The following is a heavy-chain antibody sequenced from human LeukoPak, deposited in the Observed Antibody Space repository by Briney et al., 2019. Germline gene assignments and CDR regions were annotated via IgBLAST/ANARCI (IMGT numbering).Heavy chain of an antibody. CDR1: GFTFSNYW. V-gene: IGHV3-7*01. Sequence: GGSLRLSCAASGFTFSNYWMTWVRQAPGKGLEWVADIKQDGTEKYYVDSVKGRFTISRDNAENSLYLQMNSLRAEDTAVYYCTRDTGCPGGTCYSFYDYWGQGTLVTVSS. J-gene: IGHJ4*02. CDR2: IKQDGTEK. D-gene: IGHD2-15*01. CDR3: TRDTGCPGGTCYSFYDY.